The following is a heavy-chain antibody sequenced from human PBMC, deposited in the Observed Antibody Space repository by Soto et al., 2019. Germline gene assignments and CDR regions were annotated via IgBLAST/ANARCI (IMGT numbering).Heavy chain of an antibody. V-gene: IGHV4-39*01. CDR1: GDSISGRTYY. D-gene: IGHD3-22*01. CDR3: ARHIYSDSSENPGYLDL. J-gene: IGHJ2*01. Sequence: QLQLQESGPGLVKPSETLSLTCTVSGDSISGRTYYWGWIRQPPGEGLEWIGSASYYGITHSNPSLKSRLSMSVDTSKNQFSLNLLSVTAADTAVYYCARHIYSDSSENPGYLDLWGRGTLVTVSS. CDR2: ASYYGIT.